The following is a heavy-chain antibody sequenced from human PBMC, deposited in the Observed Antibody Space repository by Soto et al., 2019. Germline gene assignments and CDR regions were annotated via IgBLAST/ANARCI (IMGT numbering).Heavy chain of an antibody. J-gene: IGHJ6*03. V-gene: IGHV3-21*01. D-gene: IGHD3-10*01. Sequence: GGSLRLSCAASGFTFSSYSMNWVRQAPGKGLEWVSSISSSSSYIYYADSVKGRFTISRDNAKNSLYLQMNSLRAEDTAVYYCARGSVVRGISLSYYMDVWGKGTTVTVSS. CDR3: ARGSVVRGISLSYYMDV. CDR1: GFTFSSYS. CDR2: ISSSSSYI.